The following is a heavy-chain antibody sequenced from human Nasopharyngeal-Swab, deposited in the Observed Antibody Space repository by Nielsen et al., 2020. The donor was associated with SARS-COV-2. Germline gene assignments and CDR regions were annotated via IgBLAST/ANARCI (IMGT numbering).Heavy chain of an antibody. V-gene: IGHV3-23*01. CDR3: SKYFFTLNGIDF. J-gene: IGHJ6*02. CDR1: GFTFSSYT. D-gene: IGHD3-3*01. CDR2: ITGSGDAT. Sequence: GGSLRLSCGASGFTFSSYTMSWVRQAPGRGLEWVSAITGSGDATNYADSVRGRFTISRDNSKSTLYLQMNSLRAEYSSEYFSSKYFFTLNGIDFWGQGTTVTVSS.